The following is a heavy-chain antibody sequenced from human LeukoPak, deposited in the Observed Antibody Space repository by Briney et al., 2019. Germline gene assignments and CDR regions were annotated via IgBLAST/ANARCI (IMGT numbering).Heavy chain of an antibody. V-gene: IGHV3-33*01. CDR2: IWYDGSNK. J-gene: IGHJ4*02. Sequence: GGSLRLSCAASGFTFSDYGMHWVRQAPGKGLEWVAVIWYDGSNKYYADSVKGRFTISRDNSRNTLYLQMNSLRAEDTAVYYCVRQLPPVVQYYFDYWGPGTLVTVSS. CDR3: VRQLPPVVQYYFDY. D-gene: IGHD3-22*01. CDR1: GFTFSDYG.